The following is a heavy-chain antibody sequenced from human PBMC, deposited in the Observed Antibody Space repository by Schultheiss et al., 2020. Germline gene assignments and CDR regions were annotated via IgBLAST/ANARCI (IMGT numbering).Heavy chain of an antibody. CDR3: ARDRGGWFDP. CDR2: IYTSGST. Sequence: SQTLSLTCTVSGGSISSSSYYWGWIRQPPGKGLEWIGSIYTSGSTNYNPSLKSRVTISVDTSKNQFSLKLSSVTAADTAVYYCARDRGGWFDPWGQGTLVTVSS. J-gene: IGHJ5*02. CDR1: GGSISSSSYY. V-gene: IGHV4-39*07. D-gene: IGHD3-3*01.